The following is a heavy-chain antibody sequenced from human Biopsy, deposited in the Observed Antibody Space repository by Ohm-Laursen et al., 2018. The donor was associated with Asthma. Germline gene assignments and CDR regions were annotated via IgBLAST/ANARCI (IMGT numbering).Heavy chain of an antibody. D-gene: IGHD2-2*01. Sequence: ASVKVSCNSLGGTFNTYVIGWVRQAPGQGLEGMGGINSVFGTTTYPQKFQDRVTITADDSTSTVYMELSSLRSEDTAVYYCARKAGSCISRTCYSLDFWGQGTLVTVSS. J-gene: IGHJ4*02. V-gene: IGHV1-69*13. CDR2: INSVFGTT. CDR3: ARKAGSCISRTCYSLDF. CDR1: GGTFNTYV.